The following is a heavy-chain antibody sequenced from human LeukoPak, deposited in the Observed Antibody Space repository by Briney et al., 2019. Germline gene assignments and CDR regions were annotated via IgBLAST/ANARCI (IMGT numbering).Heavy chain of an antibody. CDR1: GGSFSGYY. D-gene: IGHD6-13*01. CDR2: INHSGST. V-gene: IGHV4-34*01. CDR3: ARASSWFDY. J-gene: IGHJ4*02. Sequence: SETLSLTCAVYGGSFSGYYWSWIRQPPGKGLEWIGEINHSGSTNYNPSLKSRVTVSVDTSKNQFSLKLSSVTAADTAVYYCARASSWFDYWGQGTLVTVSS.